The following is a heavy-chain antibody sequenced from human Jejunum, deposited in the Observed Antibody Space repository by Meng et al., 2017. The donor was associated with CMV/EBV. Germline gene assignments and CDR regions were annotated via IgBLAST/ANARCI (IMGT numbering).Heavy chain of an antibody. Sequence: AVLGFTLSIYEMNWVRQAPGRGLEWVSFISTSGSTTYYADSVKGRFTISRDNAKNSLYLQMNSLRAEDTGIYYCARDQPVAAADYWGQGTLVTVSS. CDR1: GFTLSIYE. D-gene: IGHD6-13*01. V-gene: IGHV3-48*03. J-gene: IGHJ4*02. CDR3: ARDQPVAAADY. CDR2: ISTSGSTT.